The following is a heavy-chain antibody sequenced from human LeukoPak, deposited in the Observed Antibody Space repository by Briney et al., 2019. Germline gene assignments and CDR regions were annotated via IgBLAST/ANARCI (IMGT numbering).Heavy chain of an antibody. J-gene: IGHJ4*02. D-gene: IGHD6-13*01. CDR1: GGSISSYY. CDR2: IYYSGST. CDR3: ARGIDSSSGYLLDY. V-gene: IGHV4-59*08. Sequence: SETLSLTCTVSGGSISSYYWSWIRQPPGKGLEWIGYIYYSGSTNYNPSLKSRVTISVDTSKNQFSLKLSSVTAADTAVYYCARGIDSSSGYLLDYWGQGTLVTVSS.